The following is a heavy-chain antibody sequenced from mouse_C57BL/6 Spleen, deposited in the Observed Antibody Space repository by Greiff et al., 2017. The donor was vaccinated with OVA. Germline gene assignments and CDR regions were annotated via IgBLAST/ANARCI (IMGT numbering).Heavy chain of an antibody. V-gene: IGHV1-64*01. CDR1: GYTFTSYW. D-gene: IGHD1-1*01. CDR2: IHPNSGST. J-gene: IGHJ4*01. CDR3: ASGDYGSSFYAMDD. Sequence: QVQLQQPGAELVKPGASVKLSCKASGYTFTSYWMPWVKQRPGQGLEWIGMIHPNSGSTNYNEKFKSKATLTVDKSSSTAYMQLSSLTSEDSADYYCASGDYGSSFYAMDDWGKGTSVTVSS.